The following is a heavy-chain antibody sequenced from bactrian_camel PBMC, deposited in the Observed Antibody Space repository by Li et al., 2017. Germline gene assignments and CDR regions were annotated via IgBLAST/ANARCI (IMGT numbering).Heavy chain of an antibody. CDR2: LNEFGGSL. CDR3: AAGVRWRERCPRRAMEYHI. J-gene: IGHJ4*01. V-gene: IGHV3-3*01. CDR1: EYTVCG. D-gene: IGHD1*01. Sequence: HVQLVESGGGSVQAGGSLRLSCVASEYTVCGGWFRQAAGKEREVIATLNEFGGSLTYADSVKGRFTISQDNAKKTLFLQMSGLKPEDTAMYYCAAGVRWRERCPRRAMEYHIWGQGTQVTVS.